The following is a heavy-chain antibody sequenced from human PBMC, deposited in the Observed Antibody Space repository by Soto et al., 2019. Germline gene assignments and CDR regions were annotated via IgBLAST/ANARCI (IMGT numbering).Heavy chain of an antibody. Sequence: SVKVSCKASGYTFTSYGISWVRQAPGQGLEWMGWISADNGNTNYAQKLQGRVTITTDTSTSTAYMELRSLRSEDTAVYYCARARVNTYGDYVQYFDYCVHVTLVTVS. D-gene: IGHD4-17*01. V-gene: IGHV1-18*04. CDR3: ARARVNTYGDYVQYFDY. CDR1: GYTFTSYG. CDR2: ISADNGNT. J-gene: IGHJ4*01.